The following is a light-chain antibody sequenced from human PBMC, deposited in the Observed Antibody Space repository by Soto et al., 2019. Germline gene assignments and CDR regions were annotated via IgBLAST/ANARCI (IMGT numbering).Light chain of an antibody. Sequence: EIVLTQSPVTLSLSPGERATLSCRASQSVTTSLAWYQQRPGRAPRLLIYGASNRATGIPDRFSGSGSGTDFTLIISSLEPEDFAVYHCQQYGSSPLTFGGGTKVEIK. CDR1: QSVTTS. CDR2: GAS. J-gene: IGKJ4*01. V-gene: IGKV3-20*01. CDR3: QQYGSSPLT.